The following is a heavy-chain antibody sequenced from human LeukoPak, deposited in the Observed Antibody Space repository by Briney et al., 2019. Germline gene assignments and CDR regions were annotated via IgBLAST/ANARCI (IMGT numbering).Heavy chain of an antibody. CDR2: ISGSGSTI. CDR1: GFTFSENY. V-gene: IGHV3-11*01. J-gene: IGHJ5*02. Sequence: GGSLRLSCAAPGFTFSENYMSWIHQAPGKGLEWVSYISGSGSTIYYADSVKGRFTISRDNAKNSLYLQMNSLRAEDTAVYYCARDHNRFDPWGQGTLVTVSS. CDR3: ARDHNRFDP.